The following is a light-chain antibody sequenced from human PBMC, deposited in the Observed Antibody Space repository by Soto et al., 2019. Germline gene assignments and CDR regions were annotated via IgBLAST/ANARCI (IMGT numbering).Light chain of an antibody. CDR2: GNS. Sequence: QSVLTQPPSVSGARGQRVTISCTGSSSNIGAGYDVHWYQQLPGTAPKLLIYGNSNRPSGVPDRFSGSKSGTSASLAIAGLQAEDEADYYCQSYDSSLSGYVFGTGTKLAV. CDR3: QSYDSSLSGYV. V-gene: IGLV1-40*01. J-gene: IGLJ1*01. CDR1: SSNIGAGYD.